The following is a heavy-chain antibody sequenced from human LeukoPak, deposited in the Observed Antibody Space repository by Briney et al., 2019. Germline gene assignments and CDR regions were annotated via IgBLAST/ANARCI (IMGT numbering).Heavy chain of an antibody. CDR3: ARYRGTHAFDI. Sequence: SETLSLTCTVSGGSISSYYWSWIRQPPGKGLEWIGYIYYSGSTNYNPSLKSRVTISVDTSKNQFSLKLSSVTAADTAVYYCARYRGTHAFDIWGQGTMVTVSS. CDR1: GGSISSYY. CDR2: IYYSGST. J-gene: IGHJ3*02. D-gene: IGHD1-7*01. V-gene: IGHV4-59*01.